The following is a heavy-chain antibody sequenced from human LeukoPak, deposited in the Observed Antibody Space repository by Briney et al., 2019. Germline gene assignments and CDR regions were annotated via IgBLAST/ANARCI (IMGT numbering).Heavy chain of an antibody. Sequence: VASVKVSCKASGYTFTSYYIHWVRQAPGQGLEWMGWINTSTGGAYSAQNFQGRVTMTRDTSITTAYMEPSRLRSDDTAVYYCAPWAGRFDSWGQGTLVTVSS. CDR1: GYTFTSYY. J-gene: IGHJ4*02. CDR2: INTSTGGA. CDR3: APWAGRFDS. V-gene: IGHV1-2*02.